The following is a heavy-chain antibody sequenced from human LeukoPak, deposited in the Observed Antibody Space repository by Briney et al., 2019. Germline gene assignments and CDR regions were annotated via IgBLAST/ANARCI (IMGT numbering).Heavy chain of an antibody. V-gene: IGHV3-23*01. CDR2: ITGSGGST. CDR3: AKDKGDFWSGHHY. J-gene: IGHJ4*02. Sequence: PGGSLRLSCAASGFTFNSYEMKWVRQAPGKGLEWVSSITGSGGSTYYADSVKGRFTISRDNSKNTLYLQMSSLRAEDTAVYYCAKDKGDFWSGHHYWGQGTLVTVSS. CDR1: GFTFNSYE. D-gene: IGHD3-3*01.